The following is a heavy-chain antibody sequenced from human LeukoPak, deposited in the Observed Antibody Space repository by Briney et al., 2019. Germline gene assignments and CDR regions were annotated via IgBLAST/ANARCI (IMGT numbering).Heavy chain of an antibody. D-gene: IGHD6-13*01. Sequence: SQTLSLTCAISGDSVSSNDAAWNWIRQSPSRGLEWLGRTFYRSKWYYDSAVSVKSRITINPDTSKNQFSLQLNSVTPEDTAVYYCARGAAAPTWFDYWGQGTLVTVSS. CDR3: ARGAAAPTWFDY. V-gene: IGHV6-1*01. CDR2: TFYRSKWYY. J-gene: IGHJ4*02. CDR1: GDSVSSNDAA.